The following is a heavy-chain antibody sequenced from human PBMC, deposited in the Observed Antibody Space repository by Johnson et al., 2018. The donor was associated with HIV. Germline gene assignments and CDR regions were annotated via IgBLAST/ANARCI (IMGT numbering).Heavy chain of an antibody. CDR3: SKEVI. V-gene: IGHV3-30*02. Sequence: QVQLVESGGGVVQPGRSRRLSCAASGFIFSSYGMHWVRQAPGKGLEWVAFIRYDGSNKYYAESVQGRFNISRDNPKNTLYLQMDSLRIEDTAVYFCSKEVIWGQGTMVTVSS. CDR2: IRYDGSNK. CDR1: GFIFSSYG. J-gene: IGHJ3*02.